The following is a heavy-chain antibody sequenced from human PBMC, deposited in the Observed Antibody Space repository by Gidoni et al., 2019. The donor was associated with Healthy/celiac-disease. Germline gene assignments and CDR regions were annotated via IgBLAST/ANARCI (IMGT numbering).Heavy chain of an antibody. D-gene: IGHD1-1*01. Sequence: QVQLVESGGGVVQPGRSLRLSCAASGFPFSSYGMHWVRQAPGKGLEWVAVIWYDGSNKYYADSVKGRFTISRDNSKNTLYLQMNSLRAEDTAVYYCARSVGYEDSYFDYWGQGTLVTVSS. J-gene: IGHJ4*02. V-gene: IGHV3-33*01. CDR1: GFPFSSYG. CDR2: IWYDGSNK. CDR3: ARSVGYEDSYFDY.